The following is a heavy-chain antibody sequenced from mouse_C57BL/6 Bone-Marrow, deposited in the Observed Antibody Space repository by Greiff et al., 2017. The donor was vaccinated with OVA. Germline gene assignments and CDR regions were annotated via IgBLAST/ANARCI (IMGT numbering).Heavy chain of an antibody. CDR2: ISSGGDYI. CDR3: TRLLDAMDY. Sequence: EVKLEESGEGLVKPGGSLKLSCAASGFTFSSYAMSWVRQTPEKRLEWVAYISSGGDYIYYADTVKGRFTISRDNARNTLYLQKSSLKSEDTAMYYCTRLLDAMDYWGQGTSVTVSS. D-gene: IGHD2-1*01. V-gene: IGHV5-9-1*02. J-gene: IGHJ4*01. CDR1: GFTFSSYA.